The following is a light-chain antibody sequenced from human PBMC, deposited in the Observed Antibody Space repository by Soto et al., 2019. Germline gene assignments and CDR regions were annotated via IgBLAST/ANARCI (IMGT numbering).Light chain of an antibody. Sequence: QSVLTQPASVSGSPGQSITISCTGTSSDIGNYDFVSWYQQVPGTAPKAMIYEVSSRPSGVSNRFSGSKSGNTASLTISGLQAEDEAYYYCSSYTTSTSFILFGGGIKLTVL. CDR1: SSDIGNYDF. CDR2: EVS. V-gene: IGLV2-14*01. J-gene: IGLJ2*01. CDR3: SSYTTSTSFIL.